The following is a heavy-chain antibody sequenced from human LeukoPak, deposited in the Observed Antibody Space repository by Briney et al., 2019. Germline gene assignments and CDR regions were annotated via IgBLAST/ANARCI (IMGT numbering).Heavy chain of an antibody. D-gene: IGHD5/OR15-5a*01. J-gene: IGHJ4*02. CDR2: TTSDRRTI. CDR1: GFTFSIYS. CDR3: ARSTSGTFDH. V-gene: IGHV3-48*01. Sequence: GGSLRLSCAASGFTFSIYSMNWVRQAPGKGLEWVSYTTSDRRTISYADPVKGRFTISRDNDKRLLYLQMDSLRAGDTAVYSCARSTSGTFDHWCQGMLVTVSS.